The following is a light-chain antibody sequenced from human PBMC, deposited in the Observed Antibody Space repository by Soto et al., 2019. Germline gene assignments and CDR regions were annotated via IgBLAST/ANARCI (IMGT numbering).Light chain of an antibody. V-gene: IGLV4-60*03. Sequence: QSVLTQSSSASASLGSSVKLTCTLSSGHSSYIIAWHQQQPGKAPRYLMKLEGSGSYNKGSGVPDRFSGSSSGADRYLTISNLQSEDEADYYCETWDSNTRFGGGTMVTVL. CDR1: SGHSSYI. J-gene: IGLJ2*01. CDR2: LEGSGSY. CDR3: ETWDSNTR.